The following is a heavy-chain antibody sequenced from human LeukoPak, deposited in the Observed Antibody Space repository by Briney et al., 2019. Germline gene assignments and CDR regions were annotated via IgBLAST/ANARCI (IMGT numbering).Heavy chain of an antibody. CDR3: AKIPRFGELGY. CDR1: GFTFSSHG. D-gene: IGHD3-10*01. Sequence: PGGSLPLPRAASGFTFSSHGMLELRQAPGKGLEGLAVISYDGSNNYYADSVKGRFTISRDNSKNTLYLQMNSLRAEDTAVYYCAKIPRFGELGYWGQGTLVTVSS. V-gene: IGHV3-30*18. J-gene: IGHJ4*02. CDR2: ISYDGSNN.